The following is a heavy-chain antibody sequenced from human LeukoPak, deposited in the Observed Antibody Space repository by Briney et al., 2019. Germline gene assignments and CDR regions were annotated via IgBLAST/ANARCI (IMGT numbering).Heavy chain of an antibody. CDR3: VKERYCSSTSCPPDFDY. D-gene: IGHD2-2*01. J-gene: IGHJ4*02. CDR2: ISSNGGST. V-gene: IGHV3-64D*09. CDR1: GFTFSSYD. Sequence: GGSHRLSCSSSGFTFSSYDMHWVRQAPGKGLEYVSAISSNGGSTYYTDSVKGRFTISRDNSKNTLYLQMSSLRAEDTAVYYCVKERYCSSTSCPPDFDYWGQETLVTVSS.